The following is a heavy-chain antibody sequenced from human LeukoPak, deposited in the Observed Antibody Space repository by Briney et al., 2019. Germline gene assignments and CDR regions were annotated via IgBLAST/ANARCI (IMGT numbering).Heavy chain of an antibody. V-gene: IGHV1-8*01. CDR1: GYSFTSYD. CDR3: ARVPSSSWYAFDY. CDR2: MNPNSGNT. J-gene: IGHJ4*02. D-gene: IGHD6-13*01. Sequence: ASVKVSCKAAGYSFTSYDINWVRQATGQGLEWMGWMNPNSGNTGYAQKFQGRVTMTRNTSISTAYMELSSLRSEDTAVYYCARVPSSSWYAFDYWGQGTLVTVSS.